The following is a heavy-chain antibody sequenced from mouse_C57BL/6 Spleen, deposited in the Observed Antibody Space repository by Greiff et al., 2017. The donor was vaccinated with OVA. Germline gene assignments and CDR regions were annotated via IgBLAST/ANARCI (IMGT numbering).Heavy chain of an antibody. CDR2: INPNTGGT. D-gene: IGHD2-1*01. CDR3: ATIYYGNYEAWFAY. J-gene: IGHJ3*01. CDR1: GYTFTDYY. V-gene: IGHV1-26*01. Sequence: VQLQQSGPELVKPGASVKISCKASGYTFTDYYMNWVKQSHGKSLEWIGDINPNTGGTSYNQKFKGKATLTVDKSSSTAYMELRSLTSEDSAVYYCATIYYGNYEAWFAYWGQGTLVTVSA.